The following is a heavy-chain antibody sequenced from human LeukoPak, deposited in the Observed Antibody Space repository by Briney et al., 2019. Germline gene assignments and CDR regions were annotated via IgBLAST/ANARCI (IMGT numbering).Heavy chain of an antibody. CDR2: INQSGST. CDR3: ARGRAFFD. CDR1: GASISSYY. Sequence: SETLSLTCTVSGASISSYYWSWIRQPPGKGLEWIGEINQSGSTNYNPSLKSRVTISFDTSKNQFSLKLSSVTAADTAVYYCARGRAFFDWGQGTLVTVSS. J-gene: IGHJ4*02. D-gene: IGHD3-3*02. V-gene: IGHV4-34*01.